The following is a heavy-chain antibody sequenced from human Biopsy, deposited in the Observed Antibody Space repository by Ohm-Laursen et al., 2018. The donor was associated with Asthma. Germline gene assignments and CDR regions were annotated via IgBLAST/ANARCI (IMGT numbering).Heavy chain of an antibody. Sequence: SVKVSCKSLGGTFNTYVIGWVRQAPGQGLEWMGGINSVFGTTTYPQKFQDRVTITADDSTSTVYMELSSLRSEDTALYYCARKAGSCISRTCYSLDFWDQRTLVTVSS. CDR1: GGTFNTYV. CDR3: ARKAGSCISRTCYSLDF. J-gene: IGHJ4*02. CDR2: INSVFGTT. D-gene: IGHD2-2*01. V-gene: IGHV1-69*13.